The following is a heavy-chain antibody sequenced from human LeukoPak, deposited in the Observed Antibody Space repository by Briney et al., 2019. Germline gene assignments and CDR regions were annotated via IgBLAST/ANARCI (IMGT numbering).Heavy chain of an antibody. CDR3: AKGGSPQAYGSGSYSDY. CDR1: GFTFSSYA. V-gene: IGHV3-23*01. CDR2: IRGSGGST. D-gene: IGHD3-10*01. J-gene: IGHJ4*02. Sequence: GGSLRLSCAASGFTFSSYAMSWVRQAPGKGLEWVSSIRGSGGSTYYVDSVRGRFTISRDNSKNTLYLQMNSLRAEDTALYYCAKGGSPQAYGSGSYSDYWGQGTLVTVSS.